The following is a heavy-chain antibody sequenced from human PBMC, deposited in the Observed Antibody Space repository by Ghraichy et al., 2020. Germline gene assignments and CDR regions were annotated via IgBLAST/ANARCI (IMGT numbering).Heavy chain of an antibody. Sequence: SETPSLTCAVYGGSFSGYYWSWIRQPPGKGLEWIGEINHSGSTNYNPSLKSRVTISVDTSKNQFSLKLSSVTAADTAVYYCARLRVWGSYRIDAFDIWGQGTMVTVSS. D-gene: IGHD3-16*02. J-gene: IGHJ3*02. CDR3: ARLRVWGSYRIDAFDI. V-gene: IGHV4-34*01. CDR1: GGSFSGYY. CDR2: INHSGST.